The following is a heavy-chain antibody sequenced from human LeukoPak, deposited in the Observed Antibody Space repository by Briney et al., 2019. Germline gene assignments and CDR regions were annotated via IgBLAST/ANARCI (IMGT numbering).Heavy chain of an antibody. CDR3: AKPAIPYGSGSFYIDY. Sequence: GGSLRLSCAASGFTFSNYGIHWVRQAPGKGLEWVAFIRYDGSDKYYADSVKGRFTISRDNSKNTLYLQMNSLRAEDTAVYYCAKPAIPYGSGSFYIDYWGQGTLVTVSS. CDR2: IRYDGSDK. D-gene: IGHD3-10*01. V-gene: IGHV3-30*02. CDR1: GFTFSNYG. J-gene: IGHJ4*02.